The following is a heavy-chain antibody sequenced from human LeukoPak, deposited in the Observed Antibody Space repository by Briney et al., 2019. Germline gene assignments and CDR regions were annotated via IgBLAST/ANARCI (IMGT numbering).Heavy chain of an antibody. CDR2: IYPGDSDT. D-gene: IGHD2-21*02. CDR1: GYTFTTYW. J-gene: IGHJ1*01. Sequence: GESLKISCQGSGYTFTTYWIGWVLQMPGRGLEWMGIIYPGDSDTRYSPSFQGQVTISADKSINTAYLQWSSLKASDTAMYYCARSPCGGDCYSGHFQHWGQGTLVTVSS. V-gene: IGHV5-51*01. CDR3: ARSPCGGDCYSGHFQH.